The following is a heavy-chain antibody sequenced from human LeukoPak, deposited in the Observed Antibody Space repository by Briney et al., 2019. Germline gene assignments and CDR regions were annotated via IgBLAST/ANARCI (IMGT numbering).Heavy chain of an antibody. V-gene: IGHV1-24*01. CDR2: FDPEDGGT. CDR1: GYTLTELS. CDR3: ATRGGIFGVVIDRAP. D-gene: IGHD3-3*01. Sequence: ASVKVSCKVSGYTLTELSMHWVRQAPGKGLGWMGGFDPEDGGTIYAQKFQGRVTMTEDTSTDTAYMELSSLRSEDTAVYYCATRGGIFGVVIDRAPWGQGTLVTVSS. J-gene: IGHJ4*02.